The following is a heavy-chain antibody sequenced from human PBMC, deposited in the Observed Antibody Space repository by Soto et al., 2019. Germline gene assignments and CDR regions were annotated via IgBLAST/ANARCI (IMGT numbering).Heavy chain of an antibody. D-gene: IGHD4-17*01. CDR3: TRDHGDNWYFDL. J-gene: IGHJ2*01. Sequence: PGGSLRLSCTASGFTFGDYAMSWFRRAPGKGLEWVGFIRSRAYGGTTEYAASVKGRFTISRDDSKSIAYLQMNSLKTEDTAVYYCTRDHGDNWYFDLWGRGTLVTVSS. V-gene: IGHV3-49*03. CDR1: GFTFGDYA. CDR2: IRSRAYGGTT.